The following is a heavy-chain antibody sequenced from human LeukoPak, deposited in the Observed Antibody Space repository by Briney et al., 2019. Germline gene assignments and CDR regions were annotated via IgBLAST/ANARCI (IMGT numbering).Heavy chain of an antibody. CDR3: ARGRGYSYGLHAFDI. Sequence: ASVKVSCKASGYTFTGYYMHWVRQAPGQGLEWMGWMNPNSGNTGYAQKFQGRVTMTRNTSISTAYMELSSLRSEDTAVYYCARGRGYSYGLHAFDIWGQGTMVTVSS. CDR1: GYTFTGYY. D-gene: IGHD5-18*01. J-gene: IGHJ3*02. CDR2: MNPNSGNT. V-gene: IGHV1-8*02.